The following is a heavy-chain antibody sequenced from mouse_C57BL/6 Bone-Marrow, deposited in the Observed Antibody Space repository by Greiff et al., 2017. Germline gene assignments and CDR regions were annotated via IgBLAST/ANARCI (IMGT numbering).Heavy chain of an antibody. J-gene: IGHJ3*01. CDR2: IDPSDSYT. CDR1: GYTFTSYW. D-gene: IGHD1-1*01. Sequence: QVQLQQSGAELVQPGASVKLSCKASGYTFTSYWMQWVKQRPGKGLEWIGEIDPSDSYTNYNQKVKGKATFTVDTTSSTAYMQLSSLTSEDSAVSYCARDYYGSSMFAYWGQGTLVTVTA. V-gene: IGHV1-50*01. CDR3: ARDYYGSSMFAY.